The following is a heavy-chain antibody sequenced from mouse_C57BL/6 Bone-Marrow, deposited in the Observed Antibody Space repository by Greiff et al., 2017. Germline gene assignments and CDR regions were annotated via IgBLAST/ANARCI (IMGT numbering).Heavy chain of an antibody. CDR2: INPGSGGT. CDR3: ARGVYYGSSDY. CDR1: GYAFTNYL. D-gene: IGHD1-1*01. J-gene: IGHJ2*01. V-gene: IGHV1-54*01. Sequence: VQLQQSGAELVRPGTSVKVSCKASGYAFTNYLIEWVKQRPGQGLEWIGVINPGSGGTNYNEKFKSKATLTVDKSSSTAYMQLSSLTSEDSAVYYCARGVYYGSSDYWGQGTTLTVSS.